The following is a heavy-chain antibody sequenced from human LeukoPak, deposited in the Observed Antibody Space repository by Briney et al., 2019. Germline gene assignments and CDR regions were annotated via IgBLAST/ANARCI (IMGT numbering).Heavy chain of an antibody. D-gene: IGHD2-2*01. J-gene: IGHJ5*02. V-gene: IGHV1-46*01. CDR3: ARRDCSSTSCYGGGWFDP. CDR1: GYTFTSYY. CDR2: INPSGGST. Sequence: ASVKVSCKASGYTFTSYYMHWVRQAPGQGLEWMGIINPSGGSTSYAQKFQGRVTMTRDMSTSTVYMELSSLRSEDTAVYYRARRDCSSTSCYGGGWFDPWGQGTLVTVSS.